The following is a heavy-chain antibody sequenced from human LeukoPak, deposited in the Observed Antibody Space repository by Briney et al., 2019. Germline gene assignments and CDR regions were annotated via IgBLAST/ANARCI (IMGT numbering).Heavy chain of an antibody. J-gene: IGHJ4*02. Sequence: SETLSLTCTVSGGSISSYYWSWIRQPPGKGLEWIGYIYYSGSTNYNPSLKSRVTISVDTSKNQFSLKLGSVTAADTGVYYCARGLSSSWRGDYWGQGTLVTVSS. V-gene: IGHV4-59*01. CDR2: IYYSGST. D-gene: IGHD6-13*01. CDR3: ARGLSSSWRGDY. CDR1: GGSISSYY.